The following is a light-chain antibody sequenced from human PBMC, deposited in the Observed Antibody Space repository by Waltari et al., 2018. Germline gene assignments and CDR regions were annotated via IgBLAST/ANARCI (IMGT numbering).Light chain of an antibody. CDR2: EVS. J-gene: IGLJ3*02. Sequence: QSALTQPASVSASPGQSITVSCTGTSSDVGSYNYVSWYQQHPGKAPKLMIYEVSNRPSGVSNRFSGSKSGNTASLTISGLQAEDEADYYCSSYTSSSTPWVFGGGTKVTVL. V-gene: IGLV2-14*01. CDR3: SSYTSSSTPWV. CDR1: SSDVGSYNY.